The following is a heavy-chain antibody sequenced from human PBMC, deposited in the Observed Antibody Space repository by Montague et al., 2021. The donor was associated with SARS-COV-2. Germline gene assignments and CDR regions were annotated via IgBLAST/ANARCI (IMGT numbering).Heavy chain of an antibody. J-gene: IGHJ6*02. CDR2: ISYSGST. Sequence: SETLSLTCSVSAGSIGGYYLSWIRQPPGKGLEWIGCISYSGSTYYNPSLKSRVTMSVDTSKNQVSLRLSSLTAADTAVYYCARGGYYDNAGYYSDSYYNLDVWGQGTPVTVSS. D-gene: IGHD3-22*01. V-gene: IGHV4-59*01. CDR1: AGSIGGYY. CDR3: ARGGYYDNAGYYSDSYYNLDV.